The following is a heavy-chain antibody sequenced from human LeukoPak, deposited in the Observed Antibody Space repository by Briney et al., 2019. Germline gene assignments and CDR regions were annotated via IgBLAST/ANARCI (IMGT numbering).Heavy chain of an antibody. J-gene: IGHJ5*02. D-gene: IGHD1-26*01. CDR3: ARDRIVGAPSWFDP. Sequence: GGSLRLSCAASGFTFSSYAMHWVRQAPGKGLEWVAVISYDGSNKYYADSVKGRFTISRDNSKNTPYLQMNSLRAEDTAVYYCARDRIVGAPSWFDPWGQGTLVTVSS. V-gene: IGHV3-30-3*01. CDR1: GFTFSSYA. CDR2: ISYDGSNK.